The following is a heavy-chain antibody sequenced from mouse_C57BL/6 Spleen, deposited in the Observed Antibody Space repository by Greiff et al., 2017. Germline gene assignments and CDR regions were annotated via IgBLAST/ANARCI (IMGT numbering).Heavy chain of an antibody. CDR2: ISSGSSTI. CDR3: ARGYFDV. Sequence: EVQLVESGGGLVKPGGSLKLSCAASGFTFSDYGMHWVRQAPEKGLEWVAYISSGSSTIYYADIVKGRFTISRDNAKNTLFLQMTSLRSEDTAMYYCARGYFDVWGTGTTVTVSS. CDR1: GFTFSDYG. J-gene: IGHJ1*03. V-gene: IGHV5-17*01.